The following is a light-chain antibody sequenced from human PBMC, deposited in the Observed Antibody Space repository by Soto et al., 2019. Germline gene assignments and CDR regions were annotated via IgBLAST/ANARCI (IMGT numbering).Light chain of an antibody. J-gene: IGKJ1*01. CDR1: KSISSW. V-gene: IGKV1-5*01. CDR3: QQYNSYWT. Sequence: DIQMTQSPSTLSASVGDRVTITCRASKSISSWLAWYQQKPGKAPRVLIYDASSLAGGVPSRFSGGGSGTEFTLTISSPQPDDFATYYCQQYNSYWTFGQGTMVEIK. CDR2: DAS.